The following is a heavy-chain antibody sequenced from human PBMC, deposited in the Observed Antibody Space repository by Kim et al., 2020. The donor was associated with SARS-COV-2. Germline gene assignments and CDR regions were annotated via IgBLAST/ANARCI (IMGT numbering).Heavy chain of an antibody. CDR3: TKGITGEET. D-gene: IGHD7-27*01. CDR1: GFTLSTYV. CDR2: ISYDGTNK. J-gene: IGHJ5*02. V-gene: IGHV3-30*04. Sequence: GGSLRLSCGASGFTLSTYVMHWVRQAPGKGLDWVAAISYDGTNKYYADSVKGRFTISRDNSKNTLYLQMNSLRPEDSAVYYCTKGITGEETWGQGTLVTVSS.